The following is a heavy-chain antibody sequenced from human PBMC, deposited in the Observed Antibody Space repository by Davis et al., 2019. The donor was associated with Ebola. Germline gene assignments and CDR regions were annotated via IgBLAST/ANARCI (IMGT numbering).Heavy chain of an antibody. J-gene: IGHJ4*02. CDR2: IYPGDSDT. D-gene: IGHD5-18*01. Sequence: GESLKISCQGSGYTFSTYWIGWVRQMPGKGLEWMGLIYPGDSDTRYSPSFQGQVTISADKSFTTAYLQWSSLKASDTAMYYCARLDATMVLIDYWGQGTLVTVSS. V-gene: IGHV5-51*01. CDR1: GYTFSTYW. CDR3: ARLDATMVLIDY.